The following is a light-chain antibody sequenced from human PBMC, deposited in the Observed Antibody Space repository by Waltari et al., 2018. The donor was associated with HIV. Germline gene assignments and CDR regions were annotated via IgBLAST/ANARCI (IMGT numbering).Light chain of an antibody. CDR1: QSLSSY. Sequence: AIRMTQSPSSFSASTGDRVSFTCRASQSLSSYLDWYQQKPGNAHKLLIYGGSTLQSAVPSRFRRSGPGTHFPLTLSCLKSEDFASSFCQQYYTPPRTFGQGIKVEIQ. J-gene: IGKJ1*01. CDR2: GGS. CDR3: QQYYTPPRT. V-gene: IGKV1-8*01.